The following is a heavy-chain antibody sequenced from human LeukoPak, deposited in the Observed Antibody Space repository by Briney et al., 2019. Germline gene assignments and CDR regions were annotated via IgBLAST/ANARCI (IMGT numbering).Heavy chain of an antibody. V-gene: IGHV3-23*01. CDR2: LRGDGET. CDR3: AKASWVSTADAVL. CDR1: GVTFSSNA. J-gene: IGHJ4*02. D-gene: IGHD3-16*01. Sequence: PGGSLRLSCVASGVTFSSNAMSWVRQAPPGGLGWVSSLRGDGETFYADSVKGRFTLSRDDSRNMVFLHLNNLRVEDTAVYYCAKASWVSTADAVLWGQGTVVTVS.